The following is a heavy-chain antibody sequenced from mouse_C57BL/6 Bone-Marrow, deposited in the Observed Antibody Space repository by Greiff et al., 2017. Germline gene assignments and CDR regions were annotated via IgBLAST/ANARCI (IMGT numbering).Heavy chain of an antibody. CDR1: GYTFTDYE. CDR2: IDPETGGT. V-gene: IGHV1-15*01. J-gene: IGHJ3*01. Sequence: VKLQESGAELVRPGASVTLSCKASGYTFTDYEMHWVKQTPVHGLEWIGAIDPETGGTAYHQKFKGKAILTADKSYSTAYMELRSLTSEDSAVYYCTRGNYDYDWFAYGGQGTLVTVSA. CDR3: TRGNYDYDWFAY. D-gene: IGHD2-4*01.